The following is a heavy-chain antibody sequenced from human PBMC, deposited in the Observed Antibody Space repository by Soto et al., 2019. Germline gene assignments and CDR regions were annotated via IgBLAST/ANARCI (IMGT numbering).Heavy chain of an antibody. CDR2: IKSKTVGVTT. J-gene: IGHJ6*02. Sequence: EVQLVESGGGLVQPGGSLRLSCAASGFTFSNACMSWVRQAPGKGLEWVGRIKSKTVGVTTDYAAPVKGRFTISRDDSKNTLYLQMTSLQTGDTAVYYCTTGIVVVITSGMDVWAQGTTVTVSS. CDR3: TTGIVVVITSGMDV. V-gene: IGHV3-15*01. CDR1: GFTFSNAC. D-gene: IGHD3-22*01.